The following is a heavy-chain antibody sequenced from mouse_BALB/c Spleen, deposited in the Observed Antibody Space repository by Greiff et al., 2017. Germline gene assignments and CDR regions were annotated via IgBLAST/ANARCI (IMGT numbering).Heavy chain of an antibody. J-gene: IGHJ1*01. CDR1: GYTFSSYW. D-gene: IGHD2-1*01. Sequence: QVQLQQSGAELMKPGASVKISCKATGYTFSSYWIEWVKQRPGHGLEWIGEILPGSGSTNYNEKFKGKATFTADTSSNTAYMQLSSLTSEDSAVYYCARRYYGNYGYFDVWGAGTTVTVSS. V-gene: IGHV1-9*01. CDR3: ARRYYGNYGYFDV. CDR2: ILPGSGST.